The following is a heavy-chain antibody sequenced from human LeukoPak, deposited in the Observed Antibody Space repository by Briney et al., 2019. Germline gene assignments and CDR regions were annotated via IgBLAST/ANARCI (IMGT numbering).Heavy chain of an antibody. Sequence: GGSLRLSCAASGFTFSNAWMSWVRQAPGKGLEWVGRIKSKTDGGTTDYAALVKGRFTISRDDSKNTLYLQMNSLKTEDTAVYYCTGSCSSTSCPHSYYYYYYMDVWGKGTTVTVSS. D-gene: IGHD2-2*01. V-gene: IGHV3-15*01. CDR1: GFTFSNAW. J-gene: IGHJ6*03. CDR3: TGSCSSTSCPHSYYYYYYMDV. CDR2: IKSKTDGGTT.